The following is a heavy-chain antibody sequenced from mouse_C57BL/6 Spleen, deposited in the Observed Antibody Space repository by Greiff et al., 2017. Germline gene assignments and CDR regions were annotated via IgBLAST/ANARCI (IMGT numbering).Heavy chain of an antibody. J-gene: IGHJ4*01. D-gene: IGHD2-12*01. Sequence: QVQLQQSGAELARPGASVKMSCKASGYTFTSYTMHWVKQRPGQGLEWIGYINPSSGYTKYTQKFKDKATLTADKSSSTAYMQLSSLTSEDSAVYYWARYYYSLYAMAYWGQGTSVTVSS. CDR1: GYTFTSYT. CDR2: INPSSGYT. CDR3: ARYYYSLYAMAY. V-gene: IGHV1-4*01.